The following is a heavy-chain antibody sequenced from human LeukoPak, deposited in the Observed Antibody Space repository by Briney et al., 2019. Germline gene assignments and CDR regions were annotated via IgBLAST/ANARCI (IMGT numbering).Heavy chain of an antibody. V-gene: IGHV4-34*01. CDR2: INHSGST. CDR3: ARALRFLEWLLLDY. Sequence: PSETLSLTCAVYGGSFSGYYWSWIRQPPGKGLEWIGEINHSGSTNYNPSLKSRVTISVDTSKNQFSLKLSSVTAADTAVYYCARALRFLEWLLLDYWGQGTLVTVSS. D-gene: IGHD3-3*01. CDR1: GGSFSGYY. J-gene: IGHJ4*02.